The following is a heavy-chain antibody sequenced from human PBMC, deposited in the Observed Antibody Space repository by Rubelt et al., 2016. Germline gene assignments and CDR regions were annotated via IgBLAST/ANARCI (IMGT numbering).Heavy chain of an antibody. D-gene: IGHD2-8*01. CDR3: ARVSVGYCTNGVCYPHYYYYYYYMDV. J-gene: IGHJ6*03. Sequence: SWIRQPPGKGLEWIGEINHSGSTNYNPSLKSRVTISVDTSKNQFSLKLSSVTAADTAVYYCARVSVGYCTNGVCYPHYYYYYYYMDVWGKGTTVTVSS. V-gene: IGHV4-34*01. CDR2: INHSGST.